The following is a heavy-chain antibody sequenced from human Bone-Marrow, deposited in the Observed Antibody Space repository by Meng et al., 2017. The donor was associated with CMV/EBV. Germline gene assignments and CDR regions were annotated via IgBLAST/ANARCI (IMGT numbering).Heavy chain of an antibody. CDR1: GFTFSSYA. J-gene: IGHJ4*02. Sequence: GGSLRLSCAASGFTFSSYAMSWVRQAPGKGLEWVSVIYSGGSSTYYADSVKGRFTISRDNSKNTLYLQMNSLRAEDTAEYYCAKDQGWELSHFDYWGQGTLVTVSS. CDR3: AKDQGWELSHFDY. CDR2: IYSGGSST. V-gene: IGHV3-23*03. D-gene: IGHD1-26*01.